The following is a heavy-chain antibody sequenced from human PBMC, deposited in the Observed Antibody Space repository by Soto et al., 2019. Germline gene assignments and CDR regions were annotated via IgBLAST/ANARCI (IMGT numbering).Heavy chain of an antibody. CDR3: AAGSGSYLDAFDI. J-gene: IGHJ3*02. Sequence: SVKVSCKASGGTFSSYAISWVRQAPGQGLEWMGGIIPIFGTANYAQKFQGRVTITADKSTSTAYMELSSLRSEDTAVYHCAAGSGSYLDAFDIWGQGTMVTVSS. V-gene: IGHV1-69*06. CDR2: IIPIFGTA. CDR1: GGTFSSYA. D-gene: IGHD3-10*01.